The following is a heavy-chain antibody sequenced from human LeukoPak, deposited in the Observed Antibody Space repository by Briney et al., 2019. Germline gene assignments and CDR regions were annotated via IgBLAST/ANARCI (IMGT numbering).Heavy chain of an antibody. CDR3: AKNSKIPQQPPHY. Sequence: GGSLRLSCAASGFTFRTFGMNWVRQAPGKGLEWVAVFSSDGRNTYYADSVKGRFTVSRDNSKNTLSLQMNSLSAEDTAVYYCAKNSKIPQQPPHYRRQGTTLTVSS. CDR2: FSSDGRNT. CDR1: GFTFRTFG. D-gene: IGHD6-13*01. V-gene: IGHV3-30*18. J-gene: IGHJ4*03.